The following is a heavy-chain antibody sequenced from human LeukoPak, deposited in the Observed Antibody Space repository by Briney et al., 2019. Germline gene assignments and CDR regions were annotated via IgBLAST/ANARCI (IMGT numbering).Heavy chain of an antibody. D-gene: IGHD3-22*01. CDR2: ISSTSSTI. Sequence: GGSLRLSCTASGFPFSSYTMNWVRQAPGKGLEWVSYISSTSSTIYYADSVKGRFTISRDNAKNSLYLQMNSLRDEDTAVYYCARAAPYYYDSSGYSAFDSWGQGTMVTVSA. CDR1: GFPFSSYT. V-gene: IGHV3-48*02. CDR3: ARAAPYYYDSSGYSAFDS. J-gene: IGHJ3*02.